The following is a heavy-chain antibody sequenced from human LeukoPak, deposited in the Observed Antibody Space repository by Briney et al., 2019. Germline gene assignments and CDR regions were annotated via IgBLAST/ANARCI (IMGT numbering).Heavy chain of an antibody. Sequence: SETLSLTCTVSGGSISSYYWSWIRQHPGKGLEWIGYIYYSGSTYYNPSLKSRVTISVDTSKNQFSLKLSSVTAADTAIYYCARDHTETSSLNFRNYYYYGMDIWGQGTTVIVSS. D-gene: IGHD4-11*01. CDR3: ARDHTETSSLNFRNYYYYGMDI. CDR1: GGSISSYY. J-gene: IGHJ6*02. V-gene: IGHV4-59*06. CDR2: IYYSGST.